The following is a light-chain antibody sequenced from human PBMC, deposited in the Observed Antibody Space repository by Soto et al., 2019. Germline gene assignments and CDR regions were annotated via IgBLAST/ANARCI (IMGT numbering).Light chain of an antibody. CDR1: SSNIETNL. J-gene: IGLJ2*01. Sequence: QSVLAQPPSASGTPGQRVTISCSGSSSNIETNLVHWYQHLPGASPRLLIFNNDQRPSGVPDRFSASKSGTSASLAISELRSEDEADYYCTATDDRMTGPVFGGGTKVTVL. V-gene: IGLV1-47*02. CDR2: NND. CDR3: TATDDRMTGPV.